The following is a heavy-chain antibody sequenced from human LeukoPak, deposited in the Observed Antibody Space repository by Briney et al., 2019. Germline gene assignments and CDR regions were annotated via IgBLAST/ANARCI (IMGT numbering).Heavy chain of an antibody. CDR3: AKDDAWGRYQD. CDR2: IKWDGGRT. CDR1: GFTFDDHG. J-gene: IGHJ1*01. Sequence: GGSLRLSCAASGFTFDDHGMSWVRQAPGKGLEWVSGIKWDGGRTGYADSVKGRFTISRDNSKNTLYLQMSSLGAEDTAVYFCAKDDAWGRYQDWGQGTLVTVSS. D-gene: IGHD3-16*01. V-gene: IGHV3-20*04.